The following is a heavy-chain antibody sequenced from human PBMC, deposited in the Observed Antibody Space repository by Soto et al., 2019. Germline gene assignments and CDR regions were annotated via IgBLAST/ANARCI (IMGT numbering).Heavy chain of an antibody. V-gene: IGHV5-51*01. CDR2: IYPGDSDT. CDR3: ARLAYCGGDCYSGEDSPNFDY. CDR1: GYSFTSYW. D-gene: IGHD2-21*02. Sequence: PGESLKISCKGSGYSFTSYWIGWVRQMPGKGLEWMGIIYPGDSDTRYSPSFQGQVTISADKSISTAYLQWSSLKASDTAMYYCARLAYCGGDCYSGEDSPNFDYWGQGTLVTVSS. J-gene: IGHJ4*02.